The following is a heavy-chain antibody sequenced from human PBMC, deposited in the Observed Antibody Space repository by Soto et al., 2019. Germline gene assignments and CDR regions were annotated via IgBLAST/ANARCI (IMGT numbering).Heavy chain of an antibody. Sequence: QMQLVQSGPEVKKPGTSVKVSCKASGFTFTSSGMQGVRQVRGQRLGWIGWIVVGSGHTNYAQKFQERVTITRDMSTSTAYMELSSLRSEDTAVYYCAADSRYCSGGNCEDYWGQGTLVTVSS. J-gene: IGHJ4*02. CDR2: IVVGSGHT. D-gene: IGHD2-15*01. CDR1: GFTFTSSG. CDR3: AADSRYCSGGNCEDY. V-gene: IGHV1-58*02.